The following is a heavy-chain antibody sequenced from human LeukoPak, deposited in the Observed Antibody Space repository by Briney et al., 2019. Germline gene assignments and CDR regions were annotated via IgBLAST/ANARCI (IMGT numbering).Heavy chain of an antibody. CDR2: ISGSGGST. CDR3: AKNDRSGSLEPNWFDP. V-gene: IGHV3-23*01. Sequence: GGSLRLSGAASGFTFSSYAMSWVRQAPGKGLEWVSAISGSGGSTYYADSVKGRFTISRDNSKNTLYLQMNSLRAEDTAVYYCAKNDRSGSLEPNWFDPWGQGTLVTVSS. D-gene: IGHD3-10*01. J-gene: IGHJ5*02. CDR1: GFTFSSYA.